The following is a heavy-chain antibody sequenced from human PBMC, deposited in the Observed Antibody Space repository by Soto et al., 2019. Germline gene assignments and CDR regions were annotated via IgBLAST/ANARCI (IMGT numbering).Heavy chain of an antibody. CDR2: ISGSGGST. CDR3: AKRGFPRIYYYYGMDV. D-gene: IGHD3-10*01. Sequence: PGGSLRLSCAASGFTFSSYAMSWVRQAPGKGLEWVSAISGSGGSTYYADSVKGRFTISRDNSKNTLYLQMNSLRAEDTAVYYCAKRGFPRIYYYYGMDVWGQGTTVTVSS. J-gene: IGHJ6*02. CDR1: GFTFSSYA. V-gene: IGHV3-23*01.